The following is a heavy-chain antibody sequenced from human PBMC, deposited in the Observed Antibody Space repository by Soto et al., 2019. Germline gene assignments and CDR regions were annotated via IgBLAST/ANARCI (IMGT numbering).Heavy chain of an antibody. CDR3: AKRRGAGGHFDY. Sequence: EVEPLESGGGLVQPEGSLRLSCAASGFTFSTYAMGWVRQAPGKGLEWVSVVSSGGGTHYADSVKGRFTVSRDNSKNTLSLQMNSLRADDTAVYYCAKRRGAGGHFDYWGQGALVTVSS. CDR2: VSSGGGT. CDR1: GFTFSTYA. J-gene: IGHJ4*02. V-gene: IGHV3-23*01. D-gene: IGHD2-15*01.